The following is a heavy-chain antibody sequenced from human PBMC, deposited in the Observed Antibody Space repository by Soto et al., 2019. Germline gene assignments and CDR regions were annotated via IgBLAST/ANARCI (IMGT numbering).Heavy chain of an antibody. CDR3: AREYYYTMDV. V-gene: IGHV3-11*05. CDR2: IDSSTKYT. Sequence: PGGSLRHSCEAVGFTCRDYYRTWFSQAPGKGLEWLSYIDSSTKYTNYADSVKGRFTISRDNAKNSLYLQMNSLRADDTAVYYCAREYYYTMDVWGQGTMVTVSS. J-gene: IGHJ6*02. CDR1: GFTCRDYY.